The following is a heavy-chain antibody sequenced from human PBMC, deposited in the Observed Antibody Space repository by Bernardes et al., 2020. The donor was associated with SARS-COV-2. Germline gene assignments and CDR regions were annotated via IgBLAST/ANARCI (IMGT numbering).Heavy chain of an antibody. Sequence: GGSLRLSCAASGFAVSSNYVTWVRQAPGKGLEWVSILYPAGTTKYADSVKDRFIISRENSKNTLYLQMERLRAEDTAVYYCARGNGICSSLSCDMLWIDAWGQGTLVTVSS. D-gene: IGHD6-19*01. CDR1: GFAVSSNY. J-gene: IGHJ5*02. CDR3: ARGNGICSSLSCDMLWIDA. V-gene: IGHV3-53*01. CDR2: LYPAGTT.